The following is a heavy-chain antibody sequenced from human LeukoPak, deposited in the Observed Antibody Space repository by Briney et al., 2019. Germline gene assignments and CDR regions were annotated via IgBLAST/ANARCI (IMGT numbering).Heavy chain of an antibody. CDR2: FNGRGGYT. D-gene: IGHD2-2*02. J-gene: IGHJ4*02. CDR3: AKGDQPLLYGGAFDS. Sequence: GGSLRLSCEVSGFTFNSYVMSWVRRAPGKELEWVSSFNGRGGYTFYADSVKGRFTLSSDNSKNTLHLQMISLRAEDTAVYYCAKGDQPLLYGGAFDSWGQGTLVTVSS. CDR1: GFTFNSYV. V-gene: IGHV3-23*01.